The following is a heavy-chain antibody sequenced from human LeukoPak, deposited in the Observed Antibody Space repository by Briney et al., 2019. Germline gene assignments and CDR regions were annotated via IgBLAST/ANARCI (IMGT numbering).Heavy chain of an antibody. CDR1: GFTFSSYA. D-gene: IGHD2-15*01. CDR3: AKETVVVVAATPDAFDI. V-gene: IGHV3-23*01. Sequence: GGSLRLSCAASGFTFSSYAMSWVRQAPGKGLEWVSGISGSGGSTHYADSVKDRFTISRDNTKNTLYLQMNSLRAEDTAVYYCAKETVVVVAATPDAFDIWGQGTMVTVSS. J-gene: IGHJ3*02. CDR2: ISGSGGST.